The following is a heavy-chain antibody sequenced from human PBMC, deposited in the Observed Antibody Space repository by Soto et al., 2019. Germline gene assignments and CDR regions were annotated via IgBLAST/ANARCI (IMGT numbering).Heavy chain of an antibody. V-gene: IGHV1-69*01. CDR1: GGTFSSYA. Sequence: QVQLVQSGAEVKKPGSSVKVSCKASGGTFSSYAISWVRQAPGQGLEWMGGIIPIFGTANYAQKFQGRVTITADESTSKAYMELSSLRSEDTAVYYCARGLLERWLQFYYYYGMDVWGQGTTVTVSS. CDR3: ARGLLERWLQFYYYYGMDV. D-gene: IGHD5-12*01. CDR2: IIPIFGTA. J-gene: IGHJ6*02.